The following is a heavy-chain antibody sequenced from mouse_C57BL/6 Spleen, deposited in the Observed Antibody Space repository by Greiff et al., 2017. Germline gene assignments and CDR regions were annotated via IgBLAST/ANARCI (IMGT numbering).Heavy chain of an antibody. CDR1: GFNIKDDY. CDR2: IDPEIGDT. J-gene: IGHJ4*01. CDR3: TLITTVVATNYAMDY. Sequence: VQLQQSGAELVRPGASVKLSCTASGFNIKDDYMHWVKQRPEQGLEWIGWIDPEIGDTEYASKFQGKATITADTSSNTAYLQLSSLTSEDTAVYYCTLITTVVATNYAMDYWGQGTSVTVSS. D-gene: IGHD1-1*01. V-gene: IGHV14-4*01.